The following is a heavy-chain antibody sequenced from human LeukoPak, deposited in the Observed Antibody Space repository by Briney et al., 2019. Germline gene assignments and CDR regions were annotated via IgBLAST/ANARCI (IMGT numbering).Heavy chain of an antibody. CDR3: AKDRVGVVVPAAWDLDY. V-gene: IGHV3-30*18. D-gene: IGHD2-2*01. CDR1: GFTFSSYG. CDR2: ISYDGSNK. J-gene: IGHJ4*02. Sequence: PGRSLRLSCAASGFTFSSYGVHWVRQAPGKGLEGVAVISYDGSNKYYADSVKGRFTISRDNSKNTLYLQMNSLRAEDTAVYYCAKDRVGVVVPAAWDLDYWGQGTLVTVSS.